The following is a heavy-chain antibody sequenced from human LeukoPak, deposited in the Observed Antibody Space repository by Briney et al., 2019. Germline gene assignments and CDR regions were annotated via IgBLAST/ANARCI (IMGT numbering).Heavy chain of an antibody. D-gene: IGHD1-26*01. CDR1: GGSFSGYY. J-gene: IGHJ4*02. Sequence: SETLSLTCAVYGGSFSGYYWSWIRQPPGKGLEWIGEINHSGSTNYNPSLKSRVTISVDTSKNQFSLKLSSVTAADTAVYYCATLSFYSGSYLGGFDYWGQGTLVTVSS. CDR3: ATLSFYSGSYLGGFDY. CDR2: INHSGST. V-gene: IGHV4-34*01.